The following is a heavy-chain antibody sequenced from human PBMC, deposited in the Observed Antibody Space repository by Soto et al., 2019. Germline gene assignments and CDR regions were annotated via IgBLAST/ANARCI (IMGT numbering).Heavy chain of an antibody. J-gene: IGHJ3*02. V-gene: IGHV3-33*01. CDR2: IWYDGSNK. Sequence: GGSLRLSCAASGFTFSSYGMHWVRQAPGKGLEWVAVIWYDGSNKYYADSVKGRFTISRDNSKNTLYLQMNSLRAEDTTVYYCARHGSGLIIGAFDIWGQGTMVTVSS. D-gene: IGHD2-15*01. CDR1: GFTFSSYG. CDR3: ARHGSGLIIGAFDI.